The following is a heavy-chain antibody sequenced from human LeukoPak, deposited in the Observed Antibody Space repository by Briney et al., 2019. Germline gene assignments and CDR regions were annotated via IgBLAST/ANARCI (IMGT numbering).Heavy chain of an antibody. CDR1: GFTFSSFD. Sequence: GGTLRLSCAASGFTFSSFDMSWVRQAPGKGLEWVSSITSTSSYIYYADSVKGRFTISRDNAKNSLYLQMNSLRAEDTALYFCARDPYSGNYGNYYYYYMDVWGKGTTVTISS. V-gene: IGHV3-21*01. J-gene: IGHJ6*03. CDR3: ARDPYSGNYGNYYYYYMDV. D-gene: IGHD1-26*01. CDR2: ITSTSSYI.